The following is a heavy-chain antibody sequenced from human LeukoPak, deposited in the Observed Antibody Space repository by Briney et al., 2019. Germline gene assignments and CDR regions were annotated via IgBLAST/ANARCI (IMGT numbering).Heavy chain of an antibody. CDR2: IYPGDSDT. D-gene: IGHD6-19*01. V-gene: IGHV5-51*01. J-gene: IGHJ6*03. CDR3: ARHAIAVAGYYYYYYMDV. Sequence: GESLKISCKGSGHSFTSYWIGWVRQLPGKGLEWMGIIYPGDSDTRYSPSFQGQVTISADKSISTAYLQWSSLKASDTAMYYCARHAIAVAGYYYYYYMDVWGKGTTVTISS. CDR1: GHSFTSYW.